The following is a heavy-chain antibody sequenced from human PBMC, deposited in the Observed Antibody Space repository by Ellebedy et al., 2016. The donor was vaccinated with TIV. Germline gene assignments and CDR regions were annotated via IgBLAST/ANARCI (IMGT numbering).Heavy chain of an antibody. V-gene: IGHV3-33*04. J-gene: IGHJ4*02. Sequence: GGSLRLSCVSSGFTSRRYGIHWVRQALGKGLEWVATLSFDEKTKYYADAVKGRFTISRDNAKNSLYLQMNSLRADDTAVYYCARDGERTDLYYFDYWGQGTLVTVSS. CDR3: ARDGERTDLYYFDY. CDR1: GFTSRRYG. D-gene: IGHD1-1*01. CDR2: LSFDEKTK.